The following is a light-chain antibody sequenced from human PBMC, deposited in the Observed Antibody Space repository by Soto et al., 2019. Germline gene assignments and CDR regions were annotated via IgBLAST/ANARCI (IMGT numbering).Light chain of an antibody. Sequence: EIVLTQSPATLSLSLWERATLSCRASQSVSSYLAWYQQKPGQAPRLLIHGTSNRATGIPDRFSGSGSGTDFTLTFSRPEPEDFAVYYCEYYGTSITCGGGNTVAIK. V-gene: IGKV3-20*01. CDR1: QSVSSY. CDR2: GTS. CDR3: EYYGTSIT. J-gene: IGKJ4*01.